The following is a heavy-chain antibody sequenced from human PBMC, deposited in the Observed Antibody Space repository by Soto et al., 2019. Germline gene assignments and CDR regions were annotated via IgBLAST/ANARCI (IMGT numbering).Heavy chain of an antibody. D-gene: IGHD1-26*01. CDR2: IYWNDDQ. V-gene: IGHV2-5*01. CDR3: AHRLGGSYYDY. J-gene: IGHJ4*02. Sequence: QITLKESGPTLVKPTQTLTLTCTFSGFSLSTSGVGVGWIRQPPGKALEWLALIYWNDDQRYSPSLKSRLTINKSTSKNQVVLTMTNMDPVDTATYSSAHRLGGSYYDYWGQGTLVTVSS. CDR1: GFSLSTSGVG.